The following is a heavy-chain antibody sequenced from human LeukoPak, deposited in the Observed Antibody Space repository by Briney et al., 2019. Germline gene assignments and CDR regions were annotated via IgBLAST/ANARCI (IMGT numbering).Heavy chain of an antibody. J-gene: IGHJ6*02. CDR1: GGSFSGYY. V-gene: IGHV4-34*01. CDR2: INHSGST. CDR3: ARRTRGYNYGPYYYGMDV. Sequence: SETLSLTCAVYGGSFSGYYWSWIRQPPGKELEWIGEINHSGSTNYNPSLKSRVTISVDTSKNQFSLKLSSVTAADTAVYYCARRTRGYNYGPYYYGMDVWRQGTTVTVSS. D-gene: IGHD5-18*01.